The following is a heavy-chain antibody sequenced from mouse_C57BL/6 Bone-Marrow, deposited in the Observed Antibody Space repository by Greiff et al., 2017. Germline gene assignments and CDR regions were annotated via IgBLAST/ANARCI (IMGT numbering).Heavy chain of an antibody. V-gene: IGHV14-4*01. Sequence: EVKLVESGAELVRPGASVKLSCTASGFNIKDDYMHWVKQRPEQGLEWIGWIDPENGDTEYTSKFQGKATITADTSSYTAYLQLSSLTSEDTAVYYCTTWAYWGQGTLVTVSA. J-gene: IGHJ3*01. CDR3: TTWAY. CDR2: IDPENGDT. CDR1: GFNIKDDY.